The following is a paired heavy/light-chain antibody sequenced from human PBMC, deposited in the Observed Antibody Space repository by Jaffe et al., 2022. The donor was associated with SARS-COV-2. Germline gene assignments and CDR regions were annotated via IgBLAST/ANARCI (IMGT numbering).Light chain of an antibody. J-gene: IGKJ3*01. CDR2: VAS. CDR1: QNIDSF. V-gene: IGKV1-39*01. Sequence: DIQMTQSPSSLSASIGDRVTITCRASQNIDSFLNWYQQKPGKAPNLLITVASDLRSGVPSRFSGSGSGTHYTLTITGLQPEDFATYYCQQSYRAPPTFGPGTRVDL. CDR3: QQSYRAPPT.
Heavy chain of an antibody. CDR3: AKDRWGGGYQQMGDFDK. CDR2: ISHDGSHK. V-gene: IGHV3-30*18. CDR1: GFTFSTYG. J-gene: IGHJ4*02. Sequence: QVQLVESGGGVVQPGRSLRLSCAASGFTFSTYGMHWLRQAPGKGLEWVAVISHDGSHKQFADFVKGRFIISRESSKNTVHLQMSSLRPEDTAVYYCAKDRWGGGYQQMGDFDKWGQGTLVTVSS. D-gene: IGHD3-16*02.